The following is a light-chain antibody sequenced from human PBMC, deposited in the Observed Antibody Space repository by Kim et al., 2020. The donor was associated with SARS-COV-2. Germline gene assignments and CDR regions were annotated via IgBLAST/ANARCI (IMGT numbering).Light chain of an antibody. J-gene: IGLJ3*02. CDR2: GIN. V-gene: IGLV7-46*01. CDR3: LLTYSGARL. CDR1: TGAVTSGHY. Sequence: PGGAVTLTLGSSTGAVTSGHYPYWFQQKPGQAPRTLIYGINKKHSWTPARFSGSLLGDKAALTLSGAQPEDEAEYYCLLTYSGARLFGGGTQLTVL.